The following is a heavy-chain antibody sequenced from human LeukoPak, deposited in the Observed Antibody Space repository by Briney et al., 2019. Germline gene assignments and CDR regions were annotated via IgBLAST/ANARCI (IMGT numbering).Heavy chain of an antibody. CDR3: ARGPGITAAGTFTSFFDY. J-gene: IGHJ4*02. V-gene: IGHV3-33*01. CDR2: IWFDGSNK. CDR1: GFTFSSYG. Sequence: PGGSLRLSCAASGFTFSSYGMHWVRQAPGKALEWVAAIWFDGSNKYYADSVKGRFIISRDNSKNTLYLQMNSLRAEDTAVYYCARGPGITAAGTFTSFFDYWGQGTLVTVSS. D-gene: IGHD6-13*01.